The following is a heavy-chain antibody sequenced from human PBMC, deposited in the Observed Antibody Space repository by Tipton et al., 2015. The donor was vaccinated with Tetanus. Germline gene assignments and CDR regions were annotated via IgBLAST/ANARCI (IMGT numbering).Heavy chain of an antibody. J-gene: IGHJ4*02. CDR3: AREVPAAGHFDS. CDR2: VYYNGNT. Sequence: TLSLTCSVSGYSIIVSHHSWAWIRQSPGKGLEWIGYVYYNGNTHYNPALKSRVTISVDTSKNQFSLKLSSVTAADTAIYYCAREVPAAGHFDSWGQGTLVTVSS. CDR1: GYSIIVSHHS. D-gene: IGHD2-2*01. V-gene: IGHV4-61*01.